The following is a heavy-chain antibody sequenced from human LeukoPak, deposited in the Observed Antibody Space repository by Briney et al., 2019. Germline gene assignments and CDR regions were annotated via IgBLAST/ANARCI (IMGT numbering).Heavy chain of an antibody. Sequence: ASVKVSCKASGGTFSSYAISWVRQAPGQGLEWMGGIIPIFGTANYAQKFQGRVTITTDESTSTAYMELSSPRSEDTAVYYCASLDYYDSSGYYSGVAYWGQGTLVTVSS. D-gene: IGHD3-22*01. V-gene: IGHV1-69*05. CDR1: GGTFSSYA. CDR2: IIPIFGTA. CDR3: ASLDYYDSSGYYSGVAY. J-gene: IGHJ4*02.